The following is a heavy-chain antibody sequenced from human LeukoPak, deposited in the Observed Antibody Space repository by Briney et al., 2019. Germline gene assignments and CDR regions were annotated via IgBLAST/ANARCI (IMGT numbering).Heavy chain of an antibody. J-gene: IGHJ4*02. CDR3: ARRAGDYSHPYDY. D-gene: IGHD3-22*01. CDR2: IYSGGNT. CDR1: GFTFSSYS. V-gene: IGHV3-53*01. Sequence: GGSLRLSCAASGFTFSSYSMNWVRQAPGKGLEWVSFIYSGGNTYYADSVKGQFTISRDNSKNTVHLQMNSLRAEDTAMYYCARRAGDYSHPYDYWGQGTLVTVSS.